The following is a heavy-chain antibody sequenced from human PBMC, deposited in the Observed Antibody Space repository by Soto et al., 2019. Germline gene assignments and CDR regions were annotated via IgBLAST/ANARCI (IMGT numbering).Heavy chain of an antibody. J-gene: IGHJ4*02. Sequence: EVQLLESGGGLVQPGGSLRLSCAASGFTFSSYAMSWVRQAPGKGLEWVSAISGSGGSTYYADSVKGRFTISRDNSKNTLYLQRNRLRAEDTAVYYCGKGGRYQLPTRNDYWGQGTLVTVSS. CDR3: GKGGRYQLPTRNDY. V-gene: IGHV3-23*01. D-gene: IGHD2-2*01. CDR1: GFTFSSYA. CDR2: ISGSGGST.